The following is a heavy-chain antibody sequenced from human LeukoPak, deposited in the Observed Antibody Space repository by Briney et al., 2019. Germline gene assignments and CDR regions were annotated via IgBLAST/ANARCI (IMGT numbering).Heavy chain of an antibody. V-gene: IGHV3-23*01. Sequence: PGGSLRLSCAASGFTFSSYAMSWVRQAPGKGLEWVSAISGSGGSTYYADSVKGRFTISRDNSKNTLYLQMNSLRAEDTAVYYCAKGEDRYYDFWSGYYSYYYGMDVWGQGTTVTVSS. CDR1: GFTFSSYA. J-gene: IGHJ6*02. D-gene: IGHD3-3*01. CDR3: AKGEDRYYDFWSGYYSYYYGMDV. CDR2: ISGSGGST.